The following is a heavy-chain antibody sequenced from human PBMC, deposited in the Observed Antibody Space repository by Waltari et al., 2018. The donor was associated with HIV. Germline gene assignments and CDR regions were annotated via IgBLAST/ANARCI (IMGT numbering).Heavy chain of an antibody. V-gene: IGHV1-69*01. Sequence: QVQLVQSGAEVKKPGSSVKVSCKASGGTFSSSAISWERQAPGQGLEWMGGIIPIFGTANYAQKFQGRVTITADESTSTAYMELSSLRSEDTAVYYCAREDPETVTTRGGRAFDIWGQGTMVTVSS. D-gene: IGHD4-17*01. CDR3: AREDPETVTTRGGRAFDI. CDR2: IIPIFGTA. CDR1: GGTFSSSA. J-gene: IGHJ3*02.